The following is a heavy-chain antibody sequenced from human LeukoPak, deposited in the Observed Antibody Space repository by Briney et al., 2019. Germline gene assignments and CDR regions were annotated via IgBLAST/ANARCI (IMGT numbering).Heavy chain of an antibody. D-gene: IGHD3-10*01. CDR3: AREVDYYGSGSYHDYYFDY. CDR2: IYYSGST. Sequence: PSETLSLTCTVSGGSISGYYWSWIRQPPGKGLEWIGYIYYSGSTNYNPSLKSRVTISVDTSKNQFSLKLSSVTAADTAVYYCAREVDYYGSGSYHDYYFDYWGQGTLVTVSS. CDR1: GGSISGYY. V-gene: IGHV4-59*01. J-gene: IGHJ4*02.